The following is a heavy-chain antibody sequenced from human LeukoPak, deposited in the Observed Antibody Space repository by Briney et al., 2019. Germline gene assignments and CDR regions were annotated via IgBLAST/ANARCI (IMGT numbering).Heavy chain of an antibody. CDR2: INPSGGST. Sequence: ASVKVSCKASGYTFTNYYMHWVRQAPGQGLEWMGIINPSGGSTTYPQKFQGRVTMTRDTSTSTVYMDHSSLRSDDTAIYYCARAGITGTFDSWGQGTLVTVSS. CDR3: ARAGITGTFDS. J-gene: IGHJ4*02. V-gene: IGHV1-46*01. D-gene: IGHD1-20*01. CDR1: GYTFTNYY.